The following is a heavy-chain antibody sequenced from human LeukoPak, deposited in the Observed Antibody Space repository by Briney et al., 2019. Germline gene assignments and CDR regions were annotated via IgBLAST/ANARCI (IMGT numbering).Heavy chain of an antibody. CDR2: ISGSGSST. CDR3: AKSRFGGVIVDFDY. J-gene: IGHJ4*02. D-gene: IGHD3-16*02. Sequence: GGSLRLSCAASGFTFSSYAMSWVRQAPGKGLEWVSAISGSGSSTYYADSVKGRFTVSRDNSKNTLYLQMNSLRAEDTAVYYCAKSRFGGVIVDFDYWGQGTLVTVSS. V-gene: IGHV3-23*01. CDR1: GFTFSSYA.